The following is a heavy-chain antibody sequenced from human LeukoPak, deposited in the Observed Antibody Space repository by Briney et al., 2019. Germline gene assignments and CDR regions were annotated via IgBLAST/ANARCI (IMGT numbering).Heavy chain of an antibody. CDR2: IYYSGST. D-gene: IGHD5-12*01. V-gene: IGHV4-59*01. CDR1: GGSISSYY. CDR3: AGRLNIVATEGDY. Sequence: SETLSLTCTVSGGSISSYYWSWIRQPPGKGLEWIGYIYYSGSTNYNPSLKSRVTISVDTSKNQFSLKLSSVTAADTAVYYCAGRLNIVATEGDYWGQGTLVTVSS. J-gene: IGHJ4*02.